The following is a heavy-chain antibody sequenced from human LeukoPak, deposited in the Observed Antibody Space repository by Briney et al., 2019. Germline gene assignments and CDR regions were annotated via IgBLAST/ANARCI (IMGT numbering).Heavy chain of an antibody. V-gene: IGHV4-34*01. CDR1: GGSFSGYY. J-gene: IGHJ4*02. CDR3: ARGLTIFGVVRYYFDY. D-gene: IGHD3-3*01. Sequence: SETLSLTCAVYGGSFSGYYWSWIRQPPGKGLEWIGEINHSGSTNYSPSLKSRVTISVDTSKNQFSLKLSSVTAADTAVYYCARGLTIFGVVRYYFDYWGQGTLVTVSS. CDR2: INHSGST.